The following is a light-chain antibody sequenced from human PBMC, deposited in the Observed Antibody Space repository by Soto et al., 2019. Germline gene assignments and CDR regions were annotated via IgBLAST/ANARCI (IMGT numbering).Light chain of an antibody. Sequence: EVMLTQSPGTLSMSPGDRATLYCRASQSFRANYLAWYQQRPGQAPRLLIYGTSGRATGIGDRFSGGGSGTDFTLTISRLEPEDFGIYYCQHSGGSFPTFGHGTKVEIK. J-gene: IGKJ1*01. V-gene: IGKV3-20*01. CDR1: QSFRANY. CDR3: QHSGGSFPT. CDR2: GTS.